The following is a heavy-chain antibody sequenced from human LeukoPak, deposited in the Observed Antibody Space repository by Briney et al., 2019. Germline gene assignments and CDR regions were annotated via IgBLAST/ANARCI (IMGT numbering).Heavy chain of an antibody. D-gene: IGHD2-21*01. V-gene: IGHV1-69*01. CDR1: GGTFSSYA. J-gene: IGHJ6*02. CDR2: IIPIFGTA. CDR3: AREGCFSCWPGGGYYGMDV. Sequence: SVKVSCKASGGTFSSYAISWVRQAPGQGLEWMGGIIPIFGTANYAQKFQGRVTITADESTSTAYMELSSLRSEDTAVYYCAREGCFSCWPGGGYYGMDVWGQGTTVAVSS.